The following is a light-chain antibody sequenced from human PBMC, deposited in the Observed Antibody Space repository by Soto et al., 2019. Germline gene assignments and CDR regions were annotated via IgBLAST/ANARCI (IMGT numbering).Light chain of an antibody. CDR3: CSYAGSSTVV. J-gene: IGLJ2*01. V-gene: IGLV2-23*01. Sequence: QSVLTHPAAVSGSPGQSITISCTGTSSDVGSYNLVSWYQQHPGKAPKLMIYEGSKRPSGVSNRFSGSKSGNTASLTISGLQAEDEADYYCCSYAGSSTVVFGGGTKVTVL. CDR1: SSDVGSYNL. CDR2: EGS.